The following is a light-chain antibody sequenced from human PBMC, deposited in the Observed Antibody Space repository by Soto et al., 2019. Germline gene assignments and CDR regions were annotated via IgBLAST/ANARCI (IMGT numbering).Light chain of an antibody. Sequence: DIQMTQSPSTLSASVGDRVTITCRASQSISNWLAWYQQKPGRAPNLLIFDASRLESGVPSRFSGSGSETDFPLTISSLQPDDFAAYYCHQYSRNSPWTFGQGTKVEIK. CDR3: HQYSRNSPWT. V-gene: IGKV1-5*01. J-gene: IGKJ1*01. CDR2: DAS. CDR1: QSISNW.